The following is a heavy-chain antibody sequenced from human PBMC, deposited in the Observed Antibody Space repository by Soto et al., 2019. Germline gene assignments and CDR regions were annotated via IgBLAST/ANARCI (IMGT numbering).Heavy chain of an antibody. V-gene: IGHV4-30-2*01. CDR3: ATSNWFDP. CDR2: IYHSGTS. Sequence: PSETLSLTCAVSGDSISSGGFSWSWIRQPPGKGLEWIGYIYHSGTSFYNPSLKSRVTISVDGSKNQFSLKLSSVTAADTAVYYCATSNWFDPWGQGTLLTVS. D-gene: IGHD2-2*01. CDR1: GDSISSGGFS. J-gene: IGHJ5*02.